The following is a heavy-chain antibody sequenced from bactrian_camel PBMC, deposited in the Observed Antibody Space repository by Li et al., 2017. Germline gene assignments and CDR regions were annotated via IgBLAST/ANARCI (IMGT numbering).Heavy chain of an antibody. Sequence: QVQLVESGGGSVQAGGSLRLSCAVSEYTYRTMCMGWFRQAGGKQREWVPSVRGDGTSTYAASVKGRFSISRANAENTLYLQMNDLKSEDTAMYYCATTRTWSCNSEFRYCGQGTQVTV. V-gene: IGHV3S53*01. CDR1: EYTYRTMC. CDR2: VRGDGTS. D-gene: IGHD4*01. CDR3: ATTRTWSCNSEFRY. J-gene: IGHJ6*01.